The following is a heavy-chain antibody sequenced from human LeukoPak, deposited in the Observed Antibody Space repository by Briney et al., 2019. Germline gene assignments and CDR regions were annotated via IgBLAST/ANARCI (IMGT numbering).Heavy chain of an antibody. CDR1: GYIFTAYH. J-gene: IGHJ5*02. CDR2: INPYSGGT. V-gene: IGHV1-2*02. D-gene: IGHD2-2*01. Sequence: ASVKVSCKASGYIFTAYHMHWVRQAPGQGLEWMGWINPYSGGTKYALKFQGRVTLTTDTSISTAYMDLSRLTSDDTAVYYCAREGCSTSNCHVIGDDKWFAPWGQGTLVTVSS. CDR3: AREGCSTSNCHVIGDDKWFAP.